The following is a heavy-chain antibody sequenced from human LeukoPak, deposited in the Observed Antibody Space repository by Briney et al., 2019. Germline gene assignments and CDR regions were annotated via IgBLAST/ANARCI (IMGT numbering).Heavy chain of an antibody. CDR3: ARLRYDFWSGYPLGMDV. V-gene: IGHV3-7*01. J-gene: IGHJ6*02. D-gene: IGHD3-3*01. Sequence: GGSLRLSCAASGFTFSSYWMSWVRQAPGKGLEWVANIKQDGSEKYYVDPVKGRFTISRDNAKNSLYLQMNSLRAEDTAGYYCARLRYDFWSGYPLGMDVWGQGTTVTVSS. CDR1: GFTFSSYW. CDR2: IKQDGSEK.